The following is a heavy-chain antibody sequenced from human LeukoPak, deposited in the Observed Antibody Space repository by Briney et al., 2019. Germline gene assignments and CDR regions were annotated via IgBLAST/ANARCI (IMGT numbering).Heavy chain of an antibody. CDR1: GYTFDDYA. Sequence: QPGGSLRLSCAASGYTFDDYAMHWVRHAPGKGLEGVSLISGEGGSTYYGESVKGRFTISRDNRKNSLYLQKNSLRTEDTALYYCAKDMSRITMIVVGHLDYWGQGTLVTVSS. D-gene: IGHD3-22*01. J-gene: IGHJ4*02. V-gene: IGHV3-43*02. CDR2: ISGEGGST. CDR3: AKDMSRITMIVVGHLDY.